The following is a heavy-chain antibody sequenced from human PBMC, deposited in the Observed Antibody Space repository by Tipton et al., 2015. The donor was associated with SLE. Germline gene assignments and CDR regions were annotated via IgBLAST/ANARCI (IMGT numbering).Heavy chain of an antibody. V-gene: IGHV4-39*07. D-gene: IGHD2-15*01. CDR1: GGSISRSSYF. CDR3: ARGSSLLGFCSGGSCYPLDY. CDR2: LSYTGSS. Sequence: TLSLTCTVSGGSISRSSYFWGWIRQSPGKGLEWIGSLSYTGSSHYNPSLRSRVTISVDTSKNQFSLKLSSVTAADTAVYYCARGSSLLGFCSGGSCYPLDYWGQGTLVTVSS. J-gene: IGHJ4*02.